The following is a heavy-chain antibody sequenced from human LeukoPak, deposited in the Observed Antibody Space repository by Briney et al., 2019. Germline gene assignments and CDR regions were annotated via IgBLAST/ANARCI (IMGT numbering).Heavy chain of an antibody. Sequence: GGSLRLSCAASGFTFNTYWMNWVRQAPGKGLEWVANIKQDGSEKYYVDSVKGRFTISRDNAKNSLYLQMNTLRPEDTAVYYCARERQNKDFWSGGDYWGQGTLVTVSS. CDR2: IKQDGSEK. J-gene: IGHJ4*02. D-gene: IGHD3-3*01. CDR3: ARERQNKDFWSGGDY. CDR1: GFTFNTYW. V-gene: IGHV3-7*01.